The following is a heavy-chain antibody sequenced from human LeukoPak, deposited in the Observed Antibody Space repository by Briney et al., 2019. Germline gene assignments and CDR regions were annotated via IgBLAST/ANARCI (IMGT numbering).Heavy chain of an antibody. CDR2: IIPIFGTA. CDR1: GGTFTSYA. D-gene: IGHD4-17*01. V-gene: IGHV1-69*13. CDR3: ARDGSSTVTTDY. J-gene: IGHJ4*02. Sequence: SVKVSCKASGGTFTSYAISWVRQAPGQGLEWMGGIIPIFGTANYAQKFQGRVTITADESTSTAYMELSSLRSEDTAVYYCARDGSSTVTTDYWGQGTLVTVSS.